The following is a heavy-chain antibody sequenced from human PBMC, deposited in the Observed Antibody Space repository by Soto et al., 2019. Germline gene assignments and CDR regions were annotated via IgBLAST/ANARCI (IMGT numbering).Heavy chain of an antibody. Sequence: QVQLVQSGAEVRKPGSSVRVSCKASGGSFNRHTISWVRQAPGQGLEWMGGIIPIFGTANHAQKFQGRVTIIADESTSTVYMELSSLRSDDTAIDYFARGWGYDSTAYYYAYWGQGTLVIVSS. CDR2: IIPIFGTA. D-gene: IGHD3-22*01. V-gene: IGHV1-69*01. CDR1: GGSFNRHT. J-gene: IGHJ4*02. CDR3: ARGWGYDSTAYYYAY.